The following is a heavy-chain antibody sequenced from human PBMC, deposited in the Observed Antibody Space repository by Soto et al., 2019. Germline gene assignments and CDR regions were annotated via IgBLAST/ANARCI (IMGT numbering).Heavy chain of an antibody. CDR1: GFTFSSYA. D-gene: IGHD1-20*01. V-gene: IGHV3-23*01. J-gene: IGHJ6*03. CDR2: ISGSGCST. Sequence: GGSLRLSCAASGFTFSSYAMSWVRQAPGKGLEWVSAISGSGCSTYYADSVKGRFTISRDNSKNTLYLQMNSLRAEDTAVYYCAKDPLPNWNKPRYYYYYMDVWGKGTTVTVSS. CDR3: AKDPLPNWNKPRYYYYYMDV.